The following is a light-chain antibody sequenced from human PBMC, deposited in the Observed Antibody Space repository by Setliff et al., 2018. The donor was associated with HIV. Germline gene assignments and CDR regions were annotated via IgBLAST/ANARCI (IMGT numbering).Light chain of an antibody. CDR3: AAWDDSLNGVV. CDR1: SSNIGSNT. J-gene: IGLJ2*01. Sequence: QSALTQPPSASGTPGQRVTISCSGSSSNIGSNTVNWYQQLPGTAPTLLIYNNNQRPSGVPDRFSGSKSGTSASLAISGLQSEDEADYYCAAWDDSLNGVVFGGGTKVTGL. CDR2: NNN. V-gene: IGLV1-44*01.